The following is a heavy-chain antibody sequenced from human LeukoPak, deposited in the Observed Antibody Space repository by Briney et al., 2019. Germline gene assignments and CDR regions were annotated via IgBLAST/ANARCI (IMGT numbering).Heavy chain of an antibody. D-gene: IGHD2-15*01. J-gene: IGHJ1*01. Sequence: PSETLSLTCAVYGGSFSGYYWSWIRQPPGKGLEWIGEINHSGSTNYNPSLKSRVTISVDTSKNQFSLKLGSVAAADTAVYYCAGDIVVVVAATRREYFQHWGQGTLVTVSS. V-gene: IGHV4-34*01. CDR3: AGDIVVVVAATRREYFQH. CDR2: INHSGST. CDR1: GGSFSGYY.